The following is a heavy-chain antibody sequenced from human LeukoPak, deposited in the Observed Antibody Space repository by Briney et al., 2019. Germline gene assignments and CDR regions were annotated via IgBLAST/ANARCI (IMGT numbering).Heavy chain of an antibody. CDR2: IWYDGSNK. CDR3: AIHYSPVYKLGHFVALYV. V-gene: IGHV3-33*07. CDR1: TLTFSSYG. D-gene: IGHD7-27*01. J-gene: IGHJ3*01. Sequence: GGSLMLSCATLTLTFSSYGMSRARQAPGKGLEWEAVIWYDGSNKYYADSVKGRFTISRDNSKNTLWLQTDDPAVYYCAIHYSPVYKLGHFVALYVWGQGIMVTVSS.